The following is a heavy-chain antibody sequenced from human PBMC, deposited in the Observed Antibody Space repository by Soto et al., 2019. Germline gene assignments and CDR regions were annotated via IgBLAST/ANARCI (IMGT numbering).Heavy chain of an antibody. J-gene: IGHJ3*02. CDR3: ARREHGYGAGCRLGAFDI. Sequence: QLQLQESGPGLVKPSETLSLTCTVSGGSISSRSYYWGWIRQPPGKGPGWIGSIYYSGTTYYNPSQKSRVTISVDTSKSQCSLKVTSVTAADTAVYYCARREHGYGAGCRLGAFDIWGQGTMVIFSS. CDR1: GGSISSRSYY. V-gene: IGHV4-39*01. CDR2: IYYSGTT. D-gene: IGHD2-15*01.